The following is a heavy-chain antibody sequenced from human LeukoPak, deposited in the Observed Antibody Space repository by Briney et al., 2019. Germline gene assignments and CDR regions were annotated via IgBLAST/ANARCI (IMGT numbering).Heavy chain of an antibody. J-gene: IGHJ4*02. D-gene: IGHD1-1*01. CDR1: EFIFSGYT. CDR2: ILGDGRT. Sequence: SGGSLRLSYAASEFIFSGYTMNWVRQAPGKGLEWVSVILGDGRTYYADSVKGRFTISRDNSKNTVWLQMDSLRAEDMALYFCAKDEKPESRWKIDHWGQGTLVTVSS. V-gene: IGHV3-23*01. CDR3: AKDEKPESRWKIDH.